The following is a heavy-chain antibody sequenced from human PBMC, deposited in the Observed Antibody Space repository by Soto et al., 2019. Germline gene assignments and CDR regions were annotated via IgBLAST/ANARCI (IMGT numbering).Heavy chain of an antibody. J-gene: IGHJ6*02. CDR3: RSSSRYSTDV. V-gene: IGHV4-39*01. CDR1: GGSIISSSY. Sequence: QLHLQESGPGLVKPSETLSLSCTVSGGSIISSSYWGWIRQPPGKGLEWIGSIYSTGNTYYNPSLKGRVTISADTSKNQFSLNLISVTAADTAVYYCRSSSRYSTDVWGQGTTVTVSS. D-gene: IGHD6-13*01. CDR2: IYSTGNT.